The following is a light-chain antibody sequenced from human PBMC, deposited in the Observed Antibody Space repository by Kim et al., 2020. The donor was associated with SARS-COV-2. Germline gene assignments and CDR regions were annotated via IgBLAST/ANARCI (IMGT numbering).Light chain of an antibody. J-gene: IGKJ3*01. CDR3: QQSYITPFT. CDR2: AAS. V-gene: IGKV1-39*01. CDR1: QSISSH. Sequence: ASAGDSVTITSRTTQSISSHLKWYQQKPGRAPNLLISAASTLQGGVPSRFSGSGSETDFTLTISSLQPEDFATYFCQQSYITPFTFGPGTKVDIK.